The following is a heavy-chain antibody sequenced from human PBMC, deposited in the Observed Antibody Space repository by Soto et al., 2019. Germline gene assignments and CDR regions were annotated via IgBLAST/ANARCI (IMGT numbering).Heavy chain of an antibody. J-gene: IGHJ4*02. CDR3: ARDPNLTGFDY. CDR1: GFTFSSYS. V-gene: IGHV3-48*01. D-gene: IGHD7-27*01. CDR2: ISSSSSTI. Sequence: PGGSLRLSCAASGFTFSSYSMNWVRQAPGKGLEWVSYISSSSSTIYYADYVKGRFTISRDNAKNSLYLQMNSLRAEDTAVYYCARDPNLTGFDYWGQGTLVTVSS.